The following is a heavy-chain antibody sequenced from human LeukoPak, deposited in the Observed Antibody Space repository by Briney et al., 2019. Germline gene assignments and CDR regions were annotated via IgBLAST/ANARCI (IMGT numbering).Heavy chain of an antibody. CDR2: ISSSSSYI. V-gene: IGHV3-21*01. J-gene: IGHJ4*02. CDR1: GFTFSSYS. Sequence: GGSLRLSCAASGFTFSSYSMNWVRQAPGKGLEWVSSISSSSSYIYYADSVKGRFTISRDNAKNSLYLQMNSLRAEDTAVYYCANERGSSGWYVSDWGQGTLVTVSS. CDR3: ANERGSSGWYVSD. D-gene: IGHD6-19*01.